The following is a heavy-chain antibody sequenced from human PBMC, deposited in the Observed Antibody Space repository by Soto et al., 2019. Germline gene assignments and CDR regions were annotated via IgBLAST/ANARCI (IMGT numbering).Heavy chain of an antibody. CDR3: ARDDLYDSTGYDS. Sequence: EVHLVESGGGLVKPGGSLRLSCTASGFNFKDFTMNWVRQAPGMGLEWVSSISSSGSFKYYADSMDGRFTISRDNAKNSRYLQLTSLRGEDTAVYYCARDDLYDSTGYDSWGQGTLVTVFS. J-gene: IGHJ5*02. CDR1: GFNFKDFT. V-gene: IGHV3-21*01. CDR2: ISSSGSFK. D-gene: IGHD5-12*01.